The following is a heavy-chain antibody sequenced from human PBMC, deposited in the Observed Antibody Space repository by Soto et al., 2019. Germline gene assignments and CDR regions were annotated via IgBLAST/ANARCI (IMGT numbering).Heavy chain of an antibody. J-gene: IGHJ4*02. CDR1: GDTFASFG. CDR2: ISAYNGNT. CDR3: ARDQESITDRILQY. D-gene: IGHD3-10*01. Sequence: GASVKVSCKASGDTFASFGFGWVRQAPGQGLEWLGWISAYNGNTHYAQKVRDRVTLTTDTSTNTAYMELRSLTSDDTAVYYCARDQESITDRILQYWGQGTRVTRLL. V-gene: IGHV1-18*01.